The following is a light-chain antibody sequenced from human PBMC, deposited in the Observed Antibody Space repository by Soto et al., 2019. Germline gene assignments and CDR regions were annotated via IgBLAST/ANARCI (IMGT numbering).Light chain of an antibody. CDR2: KAS. J-gene: IGKJ1*01. Sequence: DIQMTQSPSSLSASVGDRVTITCRASQSISSYLNWYQQKPGKAPKLLIYKASSLEGGVPSRFSGSGSGTEFTLTISSLQPDDFATYYCQHYNSYSEAFGQGTKVDIK. V-gene: IGKV1-5*03. CDR3: QHYNSYSEA. CDR1: QSISSY.